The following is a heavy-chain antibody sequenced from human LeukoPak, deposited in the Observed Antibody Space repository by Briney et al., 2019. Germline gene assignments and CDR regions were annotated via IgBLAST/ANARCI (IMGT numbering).Heavy chain of an antibody. Sequence: SSETLSLTCAVSGYSISSGYYWGWIRQPPGKGLEWIGSIYHSGSTYYNPSLKSRVTISVDTSKNQFSLKLSSVTAADTAVYYCARDFPTLQPGYYFDYWGQGTLVTVSS. V-gene: IGHV4-38-2*02. CDR3: ARDFPTLQPGYYFDY. J-gene: IGHJ4*02. CDR2: IYHSGST. CDR1: GYSISSGYY. D-gene: IGHD2/OR15-2a*01.